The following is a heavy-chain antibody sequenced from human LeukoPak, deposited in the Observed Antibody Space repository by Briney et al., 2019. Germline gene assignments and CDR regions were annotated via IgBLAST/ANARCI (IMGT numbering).Heavy chain of an antibody. CDR2: ISGSGGST. Sequence: QAGGSLRLSCAASGFTFSSYAMSWVRQAPGKGLEWVSAISGSGGSTYYADSVKGRFTISRDNSKNTLYLQMNSLRAEDTAVYYCAKGLSSTSAGNDYWGQGTLVTVSS. V-gene: IGHV3-23*01. J-gene: IGHJ4*02. D-gene: IGHD2-2*01. CDR3: AKGLSSTSAGNDY. CDR1: GFTFSSYA.